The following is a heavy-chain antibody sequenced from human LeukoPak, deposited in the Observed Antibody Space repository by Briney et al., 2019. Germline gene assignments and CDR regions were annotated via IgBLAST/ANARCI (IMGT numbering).Heavy chain of an antibody. CDR1: GGSISSSSYY. CDR2: IYYSGST. D-gene: IGHD6-13*01. V-gene: IGHV4-39*01. CDR3: ARLVWAALYYFDY. Sequence: SETLSLTCTVSGGSISSSSYYWGWIRQPPGKGLEWIGSIYYSGSTYYNPSLKSRVTISVDTSKNQFSLKLSSVTAADTAVYYGARLVWAALYYFDYGGQETLVTVSS. J-gene: IGHJ4*02.